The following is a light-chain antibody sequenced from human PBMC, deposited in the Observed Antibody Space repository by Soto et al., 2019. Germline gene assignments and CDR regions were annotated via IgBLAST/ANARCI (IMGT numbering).Light chain of an antibody. CDR2: DNN. Sequence: QSVLTQPPSVSAAPGQKVTISCSGSSSNIGNNYVSWYQQLPGTAPKLLIYDNNKRPSRIPDRFSGSKSGTSATLGITGLQTGDEAEYYCGTWDSSLSAAVFGGGTKLTVL. CDR3: GTWDSSLSAAV. CDR1: SSNIGNNY. J-gene: IGLJ2*01. V-gene: IGLV1-51*01.